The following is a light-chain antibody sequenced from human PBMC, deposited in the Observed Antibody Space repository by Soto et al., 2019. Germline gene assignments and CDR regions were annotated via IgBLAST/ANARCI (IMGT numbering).Light chain of an antibody. CDR1: QDIGNN. CDR3: QQYDHLPLT. Sequence: DIQMTQSPSSLSASVGARVTIPCKAIQDIGNNLIWYRQKPGKAPKLLINDASNLETGVPSRFSGSGSGTDFTYTISSLQAEDIATYYCQQYDHLPLTFGGGTKVEIK. CDR2: DAS. J-gene: IGKJ4*01. V-gene: IGKV1-33*01.